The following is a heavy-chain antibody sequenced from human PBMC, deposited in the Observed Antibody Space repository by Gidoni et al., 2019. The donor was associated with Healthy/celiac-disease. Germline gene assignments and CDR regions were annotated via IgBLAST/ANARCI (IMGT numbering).Heavy chain of an antibody. J-gene: IGHJ5*02. D-gene: IGHD3-3*01. V-gene: IGHV5-10-1*03. Sequence: EVQLVQSGAEVKKPGESLRISCKGSGYSFTSSWISWVRQLPGKGLEWMGRIDPSDSYTNYSPSFQGHVTISADKSISTAYLQWSSLKASDTAMYYCARQGFTIFGVVIMSWFDPWGQGTLVTVSS. CDR3: ARQGFTIFGVVIMSWFDP. CDR2: IDPSDSYT. CDR1: GYSFTSSW.